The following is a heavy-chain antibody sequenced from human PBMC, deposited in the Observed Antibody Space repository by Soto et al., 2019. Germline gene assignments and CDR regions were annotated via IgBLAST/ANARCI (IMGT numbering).Heavy chain of an antibody. CDR3: AGDEVQLERRGYYFDY. CDR2: IYYSGST. J-gene: IGHJ4*02. V-gene: IGHV4-31*03. D-gene: IGHD1-1*01. CDR1: GGSISSGGYY. Sequence: SETLSLTCTVSGGSISSGGYYWSWIRQHPGKGLEWIGYIYYSGSTYYNPSLKSRVTISVDTSKNQFSLKLSSVTAADTAVYYCAGDEVQLERRGYYFDYWGQGTLVTVSS.